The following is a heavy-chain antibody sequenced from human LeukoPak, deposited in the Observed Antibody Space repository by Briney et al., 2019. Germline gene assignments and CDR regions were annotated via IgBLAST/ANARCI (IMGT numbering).Heavy chain of an antibody. CDR3: AREGEAGGKDV. V-gene: IGHV3-30-3*01. CDR2: ISIDGNTK. CDR1: GFTFSSCA. J-gene: IGHJ6*02. D-gene: IGHD3-16*01. Sequence: GRSLTLSCAASGFTFSSCAMHWVRQTPGKGLEWAAVISIDGNTKYYADSVKGRFTISRDNSKNSLYLQMNSLRAEDTAVYYCAREGEAGGKDVWGQGTTVTVSS.